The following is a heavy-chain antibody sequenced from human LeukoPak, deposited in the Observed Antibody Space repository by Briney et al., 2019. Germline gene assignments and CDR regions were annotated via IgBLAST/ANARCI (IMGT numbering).Heavy chain of an antibody. CDR1: GFTFSSYA. CDR2: FSGSGDDT. CDR3: AVQRGGDGYNTFDY. Sequence: GGSLRLSCAASGFTFSSYAMSWVRQAPGKGLEWVSGFSGSGDDTDYADSVKGRFTISRDNSKNTVYLQMNSLRAEDTAVYYCAVQRGGDGYNTFDYWGQGTLVTVSS. D-gene: IGHD5-24*01. V-gene: IGHV3-23*01. J-gene: IGHJ4*02.